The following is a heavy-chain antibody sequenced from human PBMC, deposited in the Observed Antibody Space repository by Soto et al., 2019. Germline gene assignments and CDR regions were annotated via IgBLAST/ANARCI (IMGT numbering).Heavy chain of an antibody. J-gene: IGHJ4*02. CDR1: GGSISSGDYY. V-gene: IGHV4-30-4*01. CDR3: AREVLGGNHVANYFDY. Sequence: PSETLCLTCTVSGGSISSGDYYWSWIRQPPGKGLEWIGYIYYSGSTYYNPSLKSRVTISVDTSKNQFSLKLSSVTAADTAVYYCAREVLGGNHVANYFDYWGQGTLVTVYS. CDR2: IYYSGST. D-gene: IGHD2-15*01.